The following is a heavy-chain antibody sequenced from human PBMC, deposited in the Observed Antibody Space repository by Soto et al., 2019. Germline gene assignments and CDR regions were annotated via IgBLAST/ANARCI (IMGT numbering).Heavy chain of an antibody. CDR3: AKDIGITMVRGVITWFDP. CDR1: GFTFSSYA. J-gene: IGHJ5*02. CDR2: ISGSGGST. Sequence: PGGSLRLSCAASGFTFSSYAMSWVRQAPGKGLEWVSAISGSGGSTYYADSVKGRFTISRDNSKNTLYLQMNSLRAEDTAVYYSAKDIGITMVRGVITWFDPWGQGTLVTVS. V-gene: IGHV3-23*01. D-gene: IGHD3-10*01.